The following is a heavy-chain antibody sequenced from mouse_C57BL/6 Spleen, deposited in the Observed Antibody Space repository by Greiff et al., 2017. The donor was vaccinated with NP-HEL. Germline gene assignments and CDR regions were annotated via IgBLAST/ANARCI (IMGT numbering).Heavy chain of an antibody. D-gene: IGHD1-1*01. CDR2: ISSGSSTI. Sequence: DVKLQESGGGLVKPGGSLKLSCAASGFTFSDYGMHWVRQAPEKGLEWVAYISSGSSTIYYADTVKGRFTISRDNAKNTLFLQMTSLRSEDTAMYYCARYTVGTDFDVWGTGTTVTVSS. CDR1: GFTFSDYG. CDR3: ARYTVGTDFDV. V-gene: IGHV5-17*01. J-gene: IGHJ1*03.